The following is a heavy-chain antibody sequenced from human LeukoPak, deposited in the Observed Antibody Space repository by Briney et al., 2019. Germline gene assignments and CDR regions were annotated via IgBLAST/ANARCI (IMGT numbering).Heavy chain of an antibody. Sequence: PGGSLRLSCAASGFTSSSYGMHWVRQAPGKGLEWVAVISYDGSNKYYGDSVKGRFTLSRDNSKNTLYLQMDSLRAEDTAVYYCAKSRPPYDSSGYFDYWGQGTLVTVSS. CDR1: GFTSSSYG. D-gene: IGHD3-22*01. CDR2: ISYDGSNK. J-gene: IGHJ4*02. V-gene: IGHV3-30*18. CDR3: AKSRPPYDSSGYFDY.